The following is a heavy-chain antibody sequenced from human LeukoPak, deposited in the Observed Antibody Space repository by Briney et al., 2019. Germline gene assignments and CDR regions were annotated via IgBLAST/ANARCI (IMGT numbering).Heavy chain of an antibody. CDR3: AREDYDGSGGWYFDL. CDR2: IYHSGST. CDR1: GGSISSSNW. Sequence: SETLSLTCAVSGGSISSSNWWSWVRQPPGKGLEWIGEIYHSGSTNYNPSLKSRVTISVDKSKNQFSLKLGSVTAADTAVYYCAREDYDGSGGWYFDLWGRGTLVTVSS. D-gene: IGHD3-22*01. J-gene: IGHJ2*01. V-gene: IGHV4-4*02.